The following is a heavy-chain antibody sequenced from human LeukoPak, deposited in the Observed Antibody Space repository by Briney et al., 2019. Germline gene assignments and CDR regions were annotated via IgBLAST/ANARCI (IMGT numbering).Heavy chain of an antibody. J-gene: IGHJ4*02. D-gene: IGHD6-13*01. V-gene: IGHV3-23*01. CDR3: AKDVVRQQLFPFDY. CDR2: ISGSGGST. Sequence: PGGSLRLSCAASGFTFSSYGMSWVRQAPGKGLEWVSAISGSGGSTYYADSVKGRFTISRDNSKNTLYLQMNSLRAEDTAVYYCAKDVVRQQLFPFDYWGQGTLVTVSS. CDR1: GFTFSSYG.